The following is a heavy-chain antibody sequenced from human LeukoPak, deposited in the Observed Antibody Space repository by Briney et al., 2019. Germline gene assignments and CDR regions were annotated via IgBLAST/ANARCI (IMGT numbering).Heavy chain of an antibody. CDR1: GFTFSSYA. D-gene: IGHD3-22*01. J-gene: IGHJ4*02. Sequence: GGSLRLSCAASGFTFSSYAMSWVRQAPGKGLEWVSAISGSGGSTCYADSVKGRFTISRDNSKNTLYLQMNSLRAEDTAVYYCAKTRNRYYDSSGCFDYWGQGTLVTVSS. CDR3: AKTRNRYYDSSGCFDY. V-gene: IGHV3-23*01. CDR2: ISGSGGST.